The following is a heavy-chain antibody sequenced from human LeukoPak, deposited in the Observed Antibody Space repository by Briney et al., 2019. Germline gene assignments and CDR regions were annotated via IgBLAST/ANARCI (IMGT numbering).Heavy chain of an antibody. CDR1: GFTFSSYR. Sequence: GGSLRLSCAASGFTFSSYRMNWVRQAPGQGLEWVSSISSSSSYIYYADSVKGRYTISRDNANNSLYLQTNSLRAEDTAVYYCARDTGAYYDSGGLDYWGQGTLVTVSS. J-gene: IGHJ4*02. D-gene: IGHD3-22*01. CDR3: ARDTGAYYDSGGLDY. CDR2: ISSSSSYI. V-gene: IGHV3-21*01.